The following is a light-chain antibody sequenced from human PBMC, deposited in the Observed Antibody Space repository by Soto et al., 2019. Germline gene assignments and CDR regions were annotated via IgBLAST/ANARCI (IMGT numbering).Light chain of an antibody. CDR3: QQSYRTQYT. Sequence: DIQMTQSPSSLSASVGDRVTITCRASQSISSYLNWYQQKPGKAPRLLIYAASSLQSGVPSKFSGSGSGTDFTLTISTLQPEDFATFSCQQSYRTQYTFGQGTRLEIK. CDR2: AAS. J-gene: IGKJ2*01. V-gene: IGKV1-39*01. CDR1: QSISSY.